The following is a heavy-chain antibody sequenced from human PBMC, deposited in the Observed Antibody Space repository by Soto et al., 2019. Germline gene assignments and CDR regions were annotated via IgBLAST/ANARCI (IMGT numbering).Heavy chain of an antibody. CDR1: GFTFSSYA. CDR2: ISGSGGST. Sequence: GGSLRLSCAASGFTFSSYAMIWVRQAQGKGLEWVSAISGSGGSTYYADSVKGRFTISRDNSKNTLYLQMNSLRAEDTAVYYCARGGLEYYYDTSGAFDIWGQGTMVTVSS. J-gene: IGHJ3*02. D-gene: IGHD3-22*01. CDR3: ARGGLEYYYDTSGAFDI. V-gene: IGHV3-23*01.